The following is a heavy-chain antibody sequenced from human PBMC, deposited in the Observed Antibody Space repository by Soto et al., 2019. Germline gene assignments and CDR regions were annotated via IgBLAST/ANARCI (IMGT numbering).Heavy chain of an antibody. D-gene: IGHD2-2*01. CDR1: GFTFSDYY. Sequence: QVQLVESGGGLVKPGGSLRLSCAASGFTFSDYYMSWIRQAPGKGLEWVSYISSSGSTIYYADSVKGRFTISRDNAKNSLYLQMNSLRAEDTAVYYCARDVVRGMWSSRRDDAFDIWGQGTMVTVSS. CDR2: ISSSGSTI. V-gene: IGHV3-11*01. J-gene: IGHJ3*02. CDR3: ARDVVRGMWSSRRDDAFDI.